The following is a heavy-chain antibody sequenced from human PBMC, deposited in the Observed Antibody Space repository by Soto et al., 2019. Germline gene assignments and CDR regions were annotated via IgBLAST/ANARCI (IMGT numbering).Heavy chain of an antibody. CDR1: GYTFTSYG. D-gene: IGHD1-1*01. J-gene: IGHJ4*02. CDR2: ISAYNGNT. V-gene: IGHV1-18*01. Sequence: GASVKVSCKASGYTFTSYGISWVRQAPGQGLEWMGWISAYNGNTNYAQKLQGRVTLTRDTSTSTFYMDLSSLRSEDTAVYYCAREAGYKWNRNQFDYWGQGTLVTFSS. CDR3: AREAGYKWNRNQFDY.